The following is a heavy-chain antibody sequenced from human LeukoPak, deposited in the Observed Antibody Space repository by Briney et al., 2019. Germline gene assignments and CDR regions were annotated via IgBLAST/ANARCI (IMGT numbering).Heavy chain of an antibody. CDR2: ISSSSSYI. CDR1: GFTFSSYS. D-gene: IGHD5-18*01. CDR3: ARARGYSYGFDY. J-gene: IGHJ4*02. Sequence: GGSLRLSRAASGFTFSSYSMNWVRQAPGKGLEWVSSISSSSSYIYYADSVKGRFTISRDNAKNSLYLQMNSLRAEDTAVCYCARARGYSYGFDYWGQGTLVTVSS. V-gene: IGHV3-21*01.